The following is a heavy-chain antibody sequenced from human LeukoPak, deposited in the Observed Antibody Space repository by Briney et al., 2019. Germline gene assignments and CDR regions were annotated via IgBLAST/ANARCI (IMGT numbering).Heavy chain of an antibody. Sequence: PGGSLRLSCAASGFTFSSYSMNWVRQAPGKGLEWVSSISSSSSYIYYADSVKGRFTISRGNAKNSLYLQMNSLRAEDTAVYYCARASTSCYDYWGQGTLVTVSS. J-gene: IGHJ4*02. V-gene: IGHV3-21*01. CDR3: ARASTSCYDY. D-gene: IGHD2-2*01. CDR2: ISSSSSYI. CDR1: GFTFSSYS.